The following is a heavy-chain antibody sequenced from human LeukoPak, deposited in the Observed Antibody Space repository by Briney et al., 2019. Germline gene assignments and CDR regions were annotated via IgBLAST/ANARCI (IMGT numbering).Heavy chain of an antibody. D-gene: IGHD1-26*01. CDR1: GYTFTGYY. J-gene: IGHJ5*02. CDR3: ARDSGSCPSNWFDP. V-gene: IGHV1-2*02. Sequence: ASVKVSCKASGYTFTGYYMHWVRQAPGQGLEWMGWINPNSGGTNYAQKFQGRVTMTRDTSISTAYMELSGLRSDDTAVYYCARDSGSCPSNWFDPWGQGTLVTVSS. CDR2: INPNSGGT.